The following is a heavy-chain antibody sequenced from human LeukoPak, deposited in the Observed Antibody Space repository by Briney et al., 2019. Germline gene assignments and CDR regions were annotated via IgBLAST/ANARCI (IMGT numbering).Heavy chain of an antibody. V-gene: IGHV3-30*09. D-gene: IGHD3-16*01. CDR2: ISYDGTNE. Sequence: GGSLRLSCAASGFTFSTYTMHWVRQVPGKGLEWVGAISYDGTNEYYADSVKDRFAISRDNSKNTLFLQMNTLRPEDTAVYCCARDQVGDWGQGTLVTVSS. J-gene: IGHJ4*02. CDR1: GFTFSTYT. CDR3: ARDQVGD.